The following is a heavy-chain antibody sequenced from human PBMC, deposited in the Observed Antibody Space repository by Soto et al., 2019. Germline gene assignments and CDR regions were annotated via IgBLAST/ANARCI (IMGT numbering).Heavy chain of an antibody. D-gene: IGHD3-10*01. CDR2: ISGSGTTT. Sequence: EVHLVESGGDLVQPGGSLRLSCAASGFSFSSFSMNWVRQAPGKGLEWASYISGSGTTTYYADSVKGRFTISRDNAKNSLYLQMNSLQAEDTAVYYCARLGDYGSGSYWGQGTLVTVSS. J-gene: IGHJ4*02. CDR1: GFSFSSFS. CDR3: ARLGDYGSGSY. V-gene: IGHV3-48*04.